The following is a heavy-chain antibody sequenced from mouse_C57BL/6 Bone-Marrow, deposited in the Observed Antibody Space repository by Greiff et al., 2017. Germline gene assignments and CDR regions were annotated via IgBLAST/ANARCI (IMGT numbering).Heavy chain of an antibody. Sequence: EVQLQQSGPELVKPGASVKISCKASGYTFTDYYMNWVKQSHGKSLEWIGDINPNNGGTSYNQKFKGKATLTVDKSSSTAYMELRSLTSEDSAVYYCARGLLPPAYWGQGTLVTVSA. V-gene: IGHV1-26*01. CDR1: GYTFTDYY. CDR3: ARGLLPPAY. J-gene: IGHJ3*01. CDR2: INPNNGGT. D-gene: IGHD2-3*01.